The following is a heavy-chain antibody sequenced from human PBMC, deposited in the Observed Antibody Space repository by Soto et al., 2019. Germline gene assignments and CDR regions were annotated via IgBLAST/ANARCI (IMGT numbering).Heavy chain of an antibody. V-gene: IGHV4-39*01. J-gene: IGHJ6*03. Sequence: SETLSLTCTVSGGSISSSSYYLGWIRQPPGKGLEWIGSIYYSGSTYYNPSLKSRVTISVDTSKNQFSLKLSSVTAADTAVYYCARTTVTLPYYYYYYMDVWGKGTTVTVSS. CDR3: ARTTVTLPYYYYYYMDV. D-gene: IGHD4-4*01. CDR1: GGSISSSSYY. CDR2: IYYSGST.